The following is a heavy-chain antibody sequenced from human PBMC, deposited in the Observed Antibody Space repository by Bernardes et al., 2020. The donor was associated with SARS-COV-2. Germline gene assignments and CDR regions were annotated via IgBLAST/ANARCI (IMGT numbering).Heavy chain of an antibody. J-gene: IGHJ3*02. CDR2: ISCSGGST. CDR3: AKDSGDCSCTSCQIDAFDI. V-gene: IGHV3-23*01. Sequence: GGSLRLSCAASGFTFRSYAMSWVRQAPGKGLEWVSSISCSGGSTYYADSVKGRFTISRDNSKNTLYLQMNSLRAEDTAVYYCAKDSGDCSCTSCQIDAFDICGQGTMDTDSS. D-gene: IGHD2-2*01. CDR1: GFTFRSYA.